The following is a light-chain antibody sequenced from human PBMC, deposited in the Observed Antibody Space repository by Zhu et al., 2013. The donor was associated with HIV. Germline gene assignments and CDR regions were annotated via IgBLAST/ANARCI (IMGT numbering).Light chain of an antibody. CDR2: DAS. CDR3: QQYGTAPVT. V-gene: IGKV3-11*01. Sequence: EIVLTQSPATLSLSPGERATLSCRASQSVSGYLAWYQQKPGRAPRLLIYDASNRATGIPDRFSGSGSGTDFTLTISRLEPEDFAVYYCQQYGTAPVTFGGGTKV. J-gene: IGKJ4*01. CDR1: QSVSGY.